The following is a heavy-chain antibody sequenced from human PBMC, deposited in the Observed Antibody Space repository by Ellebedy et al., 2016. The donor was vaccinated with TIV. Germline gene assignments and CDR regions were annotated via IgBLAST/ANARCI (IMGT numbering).Heavy chain of an antibody. Sequence: GESLKISXAASGFTFSSYGMHWVRQAPGKGLEWVAVISYDGSNKYYADSVKGRFTISRDNSKNTLYLQMNSLRAEDTAVYYCATDYGDYPSYYYYGMDGWGQGTTVTVSS. V-gene: IGHV3-30*03. CDR3: ATDYGDYPSYYYYGMDG. CDR2: ISYDGSNK. CDR1: GFTFSSYG. J-gene: IGHJ6*02. D-gene: IGHD4-17*01.